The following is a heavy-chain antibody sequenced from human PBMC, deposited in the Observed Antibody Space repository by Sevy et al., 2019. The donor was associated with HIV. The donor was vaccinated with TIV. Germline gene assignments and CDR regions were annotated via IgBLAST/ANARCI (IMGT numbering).Heavy chain of an antibody. V-gene: IGHV3-23*01. CDR3: SKWRTSTVITDFDY. Sequence: GGSLRLSCAGSGFTFTTSAMSWVRQAPGKGLEWVSAISGSGGSTYYANSVKGRFTISRDNSKNTLYLLMNSLRAEDTAVYYYSKWRTSTVITDFDYWGQGTLVTVSS. CDR2: ISGSGGST. J-gene: IGHJ4*02. D-gene: IGHD4-17*01. CDR1: GFTFTTSA.